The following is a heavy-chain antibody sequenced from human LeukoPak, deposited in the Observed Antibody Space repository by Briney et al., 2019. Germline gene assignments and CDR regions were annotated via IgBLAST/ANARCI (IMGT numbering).Heavy chain of an antibody. D-gene: IGHD3-10*01. V-gene: IGHV1-69*02. CDR3: ARARARSSDAFDI. CDR1: GGTFSSYT. CDR2: IIPILGIA. J-gene: IGHJ3*02. Sequence: SVKVSCKASGGTFSSYTISWVRQAPGQGLEWMGRIIPILGIANYAQKFQGRVTITADKSTSTAYMELSSLRSEDTAVYYCARARARSSDAFDIWGQGTMVTVSS.